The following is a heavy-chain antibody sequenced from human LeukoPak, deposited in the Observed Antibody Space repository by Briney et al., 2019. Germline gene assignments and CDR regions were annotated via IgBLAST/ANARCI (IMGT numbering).Heavy chain of an antibody. CDR3: TGSSKGY. CDR2: IRSKAHNYAT. Sequence: GGSLKLSCAASGFTFGASTLHWVRQASGKGLEWVGHIRSKAHNYATQYAASVKGRFTISRVDSKNTAYLQMNSLKTEDTAVYYCTGSSKGYWGQGALVTVSS. D-gene: IGHD2-2*01. V-gene: IGHV3-73*01. CDR1: GFTFGAST. J-gene: IGHJ4*02.